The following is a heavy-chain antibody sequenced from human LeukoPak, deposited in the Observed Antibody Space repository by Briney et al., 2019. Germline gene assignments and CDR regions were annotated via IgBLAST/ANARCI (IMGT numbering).Heavy chain of an antibody. CDR1: RYTFSAYF. V-gene: IGHV1-46*01. Sequence: ASVKVSCKASRYTFSAYFMHWVRQSSGQGLEWMGIISPTGDSTNYAQKFQGRVTMTRDTSTSTAYMELSRLRSDDTAVYYCARVRGYGIDYWGQGTLVIVSS. CDR3: ARVRGYGIDY. D-gene: IGHD5-12*01. CDR2: ISPTGDST. J-gene: IGHJ4*02.